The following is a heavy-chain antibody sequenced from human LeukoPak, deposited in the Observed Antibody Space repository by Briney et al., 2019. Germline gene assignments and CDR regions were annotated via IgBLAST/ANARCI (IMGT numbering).Heavy chain of an antibody. CDR2: IDPSDSYT. Sequence: GESLKISCKVSGYRFTTYWISWVRPTPGKGLEWMGRIDPSDSYTDYAPSFQGHVTISADRSLSTAYLQWYSLKASDTAMYYCARQDFWGQGTLVTVSS. V-gene: IGHV5-10-1*01. CDR3: ARQDF. CDR1: GYRFTTYW. J-gene: IGHJ4*02.